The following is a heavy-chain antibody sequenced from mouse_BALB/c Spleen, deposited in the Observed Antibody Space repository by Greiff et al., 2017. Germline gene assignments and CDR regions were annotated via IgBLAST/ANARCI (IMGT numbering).Heavy chain of an antibody. V-gene: IGHV1-9*01. CDR3: ARGGNRAWFAY. CDR1: GYTFSSYW. CDR2: ILPGSGST. J-gene: IGHJ3*01. D-gene: IGHD2-1*01. Sequence: VQLQQSGAELMKPGASVKISCKATGYTFSSYWIEWVKQRPGHGLEWIGEILPGSGSTNYNEKFKGKATFTADTSSHTAYMQLSSLTSEDSAVYYCARGGNRAWFAYWGQGTLVTVSA.